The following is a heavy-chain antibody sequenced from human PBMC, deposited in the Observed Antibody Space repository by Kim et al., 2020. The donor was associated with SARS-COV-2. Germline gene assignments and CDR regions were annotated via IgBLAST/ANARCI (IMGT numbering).Heavy chain of an antibody. Sequence: LSLTCAASGFTFSTSPMGWVRQAPGKGLEWVSRISWDGTRTYYADSVKGRVTMSSDKSRNTLYLHMNNLRVEDTAVYYCAKGVINSGFDYWGQGTQVTVSS. CDR1: GFTFSTSP. V-gene: IGHV3-23*01. J-gene: IGHJ4*02. D-gene: IGHD1-26*01. CDR3: AKGVINSGFDY. CDR2: ISWDGTRT.